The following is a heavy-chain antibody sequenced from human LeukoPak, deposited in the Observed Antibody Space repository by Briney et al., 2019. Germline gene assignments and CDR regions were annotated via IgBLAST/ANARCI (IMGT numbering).Heavy chain of an antibody. D-gene: IGHD2-15*01. CDR1: GYSFTNYW. Sequence: GGSLRLSCKGSGYSFTNYWIGWVRQMPGKGLECMGIIYPDDSDTRYSPSFQGQVTISVDKSLSTAYLQWSSLQASDTAMYYCATVRGAVVAAGCGPFDIWGQGTMVTVSP. CDR2: IYPDDSDT. V-gene: IGHV5-51*01. CDR3: ATVRGAVVAAGCGPFDI. J-gene: IGHJ3*02.